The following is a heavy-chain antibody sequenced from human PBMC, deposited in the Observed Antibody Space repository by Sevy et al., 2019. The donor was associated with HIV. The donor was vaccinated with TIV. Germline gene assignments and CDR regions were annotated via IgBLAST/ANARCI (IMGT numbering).Heavy chain of an antibody. CDR2: ISGSGGSA. CDR3: AKDRVVLYPPDQGSFDI. CDR1: GFTFNKHG. D-gene: IGHD2-8*02. Sequence: GGSLRLSCAASGFTFNKHGMNWVRQAPGKGLEWVSSISGSGGSAYYSDSVKGRFTVSRDNSKDTLFLQMNGLRAEDTAVDYCAKDRVVLYPPDQGSFDIWGQGTMVTVSS. J-gene: IGHJ3*02. V-gene: IGHV3-23*01.